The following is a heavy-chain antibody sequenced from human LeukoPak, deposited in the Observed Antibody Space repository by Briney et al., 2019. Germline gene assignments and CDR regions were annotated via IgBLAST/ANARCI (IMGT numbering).Heavy chain of an antibody. CDR1: GFSFTTSGVG. CDR2: IFWDDDK. D-gene: IGHD5-18*01. V-gene: IGHV2-5*02. J-gene: IGHJ4*02. Sequence: SGPALVKPTQTLTLTCTFSGFSFTTSGVGVGWIRQRPGKALEWLALIFWDDDKRYSPSLKSRLTITEHASKNQVVLTMTNMNPADTATYFCAHTGYSYGLDYWGQGTLVTVSS. CDR3: AHTGYSYGLDY.